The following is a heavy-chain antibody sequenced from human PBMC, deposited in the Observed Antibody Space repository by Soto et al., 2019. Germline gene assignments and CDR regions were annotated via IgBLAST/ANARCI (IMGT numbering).Heavy chain of an antibody. CDR2: ISGSGGST. CDR3: AKVALRIAAAGTNIHYYYYYMDV. D-gene: IGHD6-13*01. V-gene: IGHV3-23*01. CDR1: GFTFSSYA. J-gene: IGHJ6*03. Sequence: GGSLRLSCAASGFTFSSYAMSWVRQAPGKGLEWVSAISGSGGSTYYADSVKGRFTISRDNSKNTLYLQMNSLRAEDTAVYYCAKVALRIAAAGTNIHYYYYYMDVWGKGTTVTVSS.